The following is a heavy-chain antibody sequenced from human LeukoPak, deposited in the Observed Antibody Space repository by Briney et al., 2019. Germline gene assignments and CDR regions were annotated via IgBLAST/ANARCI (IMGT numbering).Heavy chain of an antibody. J-gene: IGHJ4*02. Sequence: GDSLRLSCAASGFTFTKYWMTWVRQAPGKGLEWVAVISYDGSNKYYADSVKGRFTISRDNSKNTLYLQMNSLRAEDTAVYYCARDRRAAAQTVPYYFDYWGQGTLVTVSS. CDR1: GFTFTKYW. CDR3: ARDRRAAAQTVPYYFDY. D-gene: IGHD6-13*01. CDR2: ISYDGSNK. V-gene: IGHV3-30-3*01.